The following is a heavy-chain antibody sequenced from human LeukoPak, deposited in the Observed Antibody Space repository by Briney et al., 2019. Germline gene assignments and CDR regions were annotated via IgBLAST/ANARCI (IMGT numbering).Heavy chain of an antibody. CDR2: IWYDGRTK. CDR1: GFIFSNYG. Sequence: PGGSLRLSCEGSGFIFSNYGMHWVRQAPGKGLEWVALIWYDGRTKFHADSVKGRFTISRDNSANTLYLQMSSLRVEDTAVYYCAREWGRIAVAGGPGYWGQGALVTVSS. D-gene: IGHD6-19*01. V-gene: IGHV3-33*01. CDR3: AREWGRIAVAGGPGY. J-gene: IGHJ4*02.